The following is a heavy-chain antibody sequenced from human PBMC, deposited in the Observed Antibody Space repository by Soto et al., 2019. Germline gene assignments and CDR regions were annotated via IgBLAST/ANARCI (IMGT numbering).Heavy chain of an antibody. CDR2: IVSDGTKK. D-gene: IGHD1-1*01. J-gene: IGHJ3*02. Sequence: PGESLILSAEGSGFTFGRYGVHLVRQAPGKGLEWVAVIVSDGTKKYHADSVEGRFTISRDNSKDTLYLQMNSLRAEDTAVYYCARDDAFGNENGFDIWGQGTMFTVSS. CDR3: ARDDAFGNENGFDI. V-gene: IGHV3-33*01. CDR1: GFTFGRYG.